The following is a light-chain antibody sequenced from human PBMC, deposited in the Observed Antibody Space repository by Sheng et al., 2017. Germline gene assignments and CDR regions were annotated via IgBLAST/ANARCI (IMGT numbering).Light chain of an antibody. CDR3: GTWDSSLDAGV. CDR2: DDS. CDR1: SSNIGNNY. Sequence: QSVLTQPPSVSAAPGQKVSISCSGRSSNIGNNYVSWYQQFPGTAPKLLIYDDSKRPSGIPGRFSGSKSGTSATLDITGLQTGDEADYYCGTWDSSLDAGVFGGGTKLTVV. V-gene: IGLV1-51*01. J-gene: IGLJ3*02.